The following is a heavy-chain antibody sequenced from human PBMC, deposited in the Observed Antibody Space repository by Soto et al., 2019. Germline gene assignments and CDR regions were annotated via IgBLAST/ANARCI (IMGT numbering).Heavy chain of an antibody. J-gene: IGHJ4*02. CDR3: ARANYYDSSGYYP. D-gene: IGHD3-22*01. V-gene: IGHV4-30-2*01. CDR1: GGSISSGGYS. Sequence: PSETLSLTCAVSGGSISSGGYSWSWIRQPPGKGLGWIGYIYHSGSTYYNPSLKSRVTISVDRSKNQFSLKLSSVTAADTAVYYCARANYYDSSGYYPWGQGTLVTVSS. CDR2: IYHSGST.